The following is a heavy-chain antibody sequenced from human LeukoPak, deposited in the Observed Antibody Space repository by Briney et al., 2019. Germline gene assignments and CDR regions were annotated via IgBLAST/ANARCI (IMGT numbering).Heavy chain of an antibody. Sequence: PSETLSLTCAFSGDAFSGGSASRIDWWSWVRQAPGKVLEWIAEIHRSGTAHYSPSLKSRVTISVDTFHEQISLTMTSVSAADTATYYCVAMPPFRFDPWGQGTLVIVSS. V-gene: IGHV4-4*02. D-gene: IGHD2-2*01. CDR1: GDAFSGGSASRIDW. CDR3: VAMPPFRFDP. J-gene: IGHJ5*02. CDR2: IHRSGTA.